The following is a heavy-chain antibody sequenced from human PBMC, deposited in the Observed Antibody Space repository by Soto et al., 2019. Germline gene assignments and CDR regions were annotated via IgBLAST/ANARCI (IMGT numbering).Heavy chain of an antibody. J-gene: IGHJ4*02. CDR3: AKDLDSGYYDSSGYLAY. CDR2: IGSSSSYI. Sequence: PGGSLRLSCAASGFTFSSYSMNWVRQAPGKGLEWVSSIGSSSSYIYYADSVKGRFTISRDNAKNSLYLQMNSLRAEDTAVYYCAKDLDSGYYDSSGYLAYWGQGTLVTASS. D-gene: IGHD3-22*01. CDR1: GFTFSSYS. V-gene: IGHV3-21*01.